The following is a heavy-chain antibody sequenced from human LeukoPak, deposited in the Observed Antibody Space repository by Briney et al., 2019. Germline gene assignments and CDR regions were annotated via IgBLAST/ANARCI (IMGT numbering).Heavy chain of an antibody. Sequence: GGSLRLSCAASGFSFSSYGMSWVRQAPGKGLEWVSGISGGAVSTNYADSVKGRFTISRDNSKNTLYLQMNSLRAEDTAVYYCAKDRSIAAGDDAFDIWGQGTMVTVSS. CDR1: GFSFSSYG. V-gene: IGHV3-23*01. CDR2: ISGGAVST. CDR3: AKDRSIAAGDDAFDI. J-gene: IGHJ3*02. D-gene: IGHD6-13*01.